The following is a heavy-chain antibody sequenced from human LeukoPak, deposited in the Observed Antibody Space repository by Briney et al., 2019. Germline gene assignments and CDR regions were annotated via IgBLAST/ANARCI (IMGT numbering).Heavy chain of an antibody. Sequence: ASVKVSCKASGYTFTDYYMQWVRQAPGQGLEWMGWINPNSGGTNYAQKFQGRVTMTRDTSISTAYMELSRLRSDDTAVYYCARDAIIVVVPAAISGGKNWFDPWGQGTLVTVSS. CDR2: INPNSGGT. CDR3: ARDAIIVVVPAAISGGKNWFDP. D-gene: IGHD2-2*02. CDR1: GYTFTDYY. J-gene: IGHJ5*02. V-gene: IGHV1-2*02.